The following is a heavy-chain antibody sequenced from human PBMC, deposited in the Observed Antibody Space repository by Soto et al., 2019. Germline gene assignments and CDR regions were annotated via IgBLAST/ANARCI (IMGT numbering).Heavy chain of an antibody. Sequence: PGGSLRLSCAASGFTLSSFAMSWVRQAPGKGLEWVSAISGSGGSTYYADSVKGRFTISRDNSKNTLYLQMNSLRAEDTAVYYCAKNGRYYYDSSGYYYYDYFDYWGQGTLVTVSS. V-gene: IGHV3-23*01. D-gene: IGHD3-22*01. CDR2: ISGSGGST. CDR3: AKNGRYYYDSSGYYYYDYFDY. J-gene: IGHJ4*02. CDR1: GFTLSSFA.